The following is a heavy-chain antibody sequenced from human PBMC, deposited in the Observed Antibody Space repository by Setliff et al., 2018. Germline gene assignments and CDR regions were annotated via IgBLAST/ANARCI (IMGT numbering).Heavy chain of an antibody. V-gene: IGHV4-4*09. Sequence: SETLSLTCAVYGDSLSGYYWSWIRQSPKKGLEWIGEIYTSWSTNYNPSLKGRATLSIEASKRQFSLKLTSVTAADTAVYYCARMSGFLYMDVWGKGTTVTVSS. CDR3: ARMSGFLYMDV. D-gene: IGHD3-3*01. CDR1: GDSLSGYY. CDR2: IYTSWST. J-gene: IGHJ6*03.